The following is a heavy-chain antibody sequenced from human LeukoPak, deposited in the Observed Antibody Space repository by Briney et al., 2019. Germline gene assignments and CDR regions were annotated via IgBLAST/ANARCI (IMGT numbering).Heavy chain of an antibody. CDR2: IIPILDVT. D-gene: IGHD6-13*01. CDR3: ARGRLAAGDFDY. V-gene: IGHV1-69*04. J-gene: IGHJ4*02. CDR1: GGTFSTYA. Sequence: AVKVSCEASGGTFSTYAFGWVRQGPGQGLEWMGRIIPILDVTNYAQKFQGRATITADKSTSTAYMELTTLRSEDPGVYYCARGRLAAGDFDYWGQGTLVTVSS.